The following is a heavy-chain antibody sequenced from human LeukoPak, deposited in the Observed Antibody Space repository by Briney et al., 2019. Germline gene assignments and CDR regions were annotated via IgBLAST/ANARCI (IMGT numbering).Heavy chain of an antibody. Sequence: GGSLRLSCAASGFTFCSYWMHWVRQAPGKGLVWVSRINSDGSSTSYADSVKGRFTISRDNAKSTLYLQMNSLRAEDTAVYYCARRSVVVTATHFDYWGQGTLVTVSS. J-gene: IGHJ4*02. D-gene: IGHD2-21*02. CDR2: INSDGSST. V-gene: IGHV3-74*01. CDR1: GFTFCSYW. CDR3: ARRSVVVTATHFDY.